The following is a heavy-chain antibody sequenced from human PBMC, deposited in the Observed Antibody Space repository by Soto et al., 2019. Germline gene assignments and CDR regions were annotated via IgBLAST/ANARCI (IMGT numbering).Heavy chain of an antibody. CDR2: INAGNGNT. D-gene: IGHD5-12*01. CDR3: ASSVATITYYFYMDV. CDR1: GYTFTSYA. J-gene: IGHJ6*03. Sequence: GASVKVSCKASGYTFTSYAMHWVRQAPGQRLEWMGWINAGNGNTKYSQKFQGRFTIIRDTSASTAYMELSSLRSEDTAVYYCASSVATITYYFYMDVWGKGTTVTVSS. V-gene: IGHV1-3*01.